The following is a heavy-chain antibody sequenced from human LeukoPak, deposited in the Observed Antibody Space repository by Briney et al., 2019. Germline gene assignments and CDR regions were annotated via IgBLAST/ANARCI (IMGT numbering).Heavy chain of an antibody. CDR3: AREGVAAAGTVPYYYYYMDV. Sequence: ASVKVSCKASGYTFTGYYMHWVRQAPGQGLEWMRWINPNSGGTNYAQKFQGRVTMTRDTSISTAYMELSRLRSDDTAVYYCAREGVAAAGTVPYYYYYMDVWGKGTTVTVSS. CDR1: GYTFTGYY. D-gene: IGHD6-13*01. CDR2: INPNSGGT. J-gene: IGHJ6*03. V-gene: IGHV1-2*02.